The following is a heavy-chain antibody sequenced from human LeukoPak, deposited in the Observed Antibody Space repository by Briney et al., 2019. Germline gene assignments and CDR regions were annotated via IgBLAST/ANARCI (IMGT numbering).Heavy chain of an antibody. J-gene: IGHJ5*02. Sequence: ASVKVSCKASGYTFTSYGISWVRQAPGQGLEWMGWISAYNGNTNYAQKLQGRVTMTTDTSTSTAYMELRSLRSDDTAVYYCAREDRPYYDILTGYQNWFDPWGQGTLVTVSS. CDR1: GYTFTSYG. CDR3: AREDRPYYDILTGYQNWFDP. CDR2: ISAYNGNT. D-gene: IGHD3-9*01. V-gene: IGHV1-18*01.